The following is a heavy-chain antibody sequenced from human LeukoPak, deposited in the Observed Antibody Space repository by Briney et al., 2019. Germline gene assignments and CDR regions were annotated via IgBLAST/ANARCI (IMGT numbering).Heavy chain of an antibody. CDR2: IYSSGST. CDR1: GGSISSGSYY. CDR3: ASSGRDFWSGYFIPLNWFDP. D-gene: IGHD3-3*01. J-gene: IGHJ5*02. V-gene: IGHV4-61*02. Sequence: KSSETLSLTCTVSGGSISSGSYYWSWIRQPAGKGLEWIGRIYSSGSTNYNPSLKSRVTISLDTSKNQFSLKLSSVTAADTAVYYCASSGRDFWSGYFIPLNWFDPWGQGTLVTVSS.